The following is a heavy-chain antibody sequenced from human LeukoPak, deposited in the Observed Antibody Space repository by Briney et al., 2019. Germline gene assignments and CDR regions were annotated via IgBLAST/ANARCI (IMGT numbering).Heavy chain of an antibody. D-gene: IGHD1-26*01. CDR3: ARAPGEIVGPPDKYYFDY. Sequence: VGSVTVSCKASGYTFTTYGVSWVRQAPGQGLEWMGWISSYNGNTNYAQKLQGRVTMTTDTSTSTAYMELRSLRSDDTAVYYCARAPGEIVGPPDKYYFDYWGQGTLVIDS. J-gene: IGHJ4*02. CDR2: ISSYNGNT. V-gene: IGHV1-18*01. CDR1: GYTFTTYG.